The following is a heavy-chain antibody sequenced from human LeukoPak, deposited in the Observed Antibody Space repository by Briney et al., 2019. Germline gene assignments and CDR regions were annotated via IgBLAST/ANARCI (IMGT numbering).Heavy chain of an antibody. CDR3: AKDGLVVHYDSSGYYGNLDY. CDR2: ISGSGGST. J-gene: IGHJ4*02. Sequence: PGGSLRLSCAASGFTFSSYSMSWARQAPGKGLEWVSAISGSGGSTYYADSVKGRFTISRDNSKNTLYLQMNSLRAEDTAVYYCAKDGLVVHYDSSGYYGNLDYWGQGTLVTVSS. D-gene: IGHD3-22*01. CDR1: GFTFSSYS. V-gene: IGHV3-23*01.